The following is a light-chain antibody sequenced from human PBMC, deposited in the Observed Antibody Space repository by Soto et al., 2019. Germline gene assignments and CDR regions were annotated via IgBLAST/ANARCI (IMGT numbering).Light chain of an antibody. Sequence: EIALTQSPGTLSLSPGERTTLSCRASKSVSSNYLAWYQQKTGQAPRLLIYEASSSATDCPDRFSGSGSGTDFTLTISRLDPEDFAVYYCQHYGGSPDTFGRGTNVEIK. CDR3: QHYGGSPDT. CDR1: KSVSSNY. J-gene: IGKJ2*01. CDR2: EAS. V-gene: IGKV3-20*01.